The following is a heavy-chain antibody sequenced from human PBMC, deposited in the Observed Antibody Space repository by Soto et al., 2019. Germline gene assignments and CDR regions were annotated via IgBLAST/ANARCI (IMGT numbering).Heavy chain of an antibody. CDR3: AKFGMATTKRSPPYYIDY. V-gene: IGHV3-30*18. Sequence: GGSLRLSCAASGFTFSSYAMHWVRQAPGKGLEWVAVISYDGRNKYYEDSVKGRFTISRDNSKNTLYLQMNSLRAEDTAVYYCAKFGMATTKRSPPYYIDYWGQGALVTVSS. CDR2: ISYDGRNK. D-gene: IGHD1-1*01. J-gene: IGHJ4*02. CDR1: GFTFSSYA.